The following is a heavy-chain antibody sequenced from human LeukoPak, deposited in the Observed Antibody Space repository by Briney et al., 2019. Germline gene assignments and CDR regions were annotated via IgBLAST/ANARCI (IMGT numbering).Heavy chain of an antibody. CDR2: ISSSGSTI. Sequence: GSLRLSCAASGFTFSDYYMSWIRQAPGKGLEWVSYISSSGSTIYYADSVKGRFTISRDNAKNSLYLQMNSLRAEDTAVYYCARGRRGYSGYDPNYYYYGMDVWGQGTTVTVSS. D-gene: IGHD5-12*01. CDR3: ARGRRGYSGYDPNYYYYGMDV. J-gene: IGHJ6*02. V-gene: IGHV3-11*01. CDR1: GFTFSDYY.